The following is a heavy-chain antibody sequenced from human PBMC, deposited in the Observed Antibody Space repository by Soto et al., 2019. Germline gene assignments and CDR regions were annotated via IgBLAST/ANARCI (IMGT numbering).Heavy chain of an antibody. CDR2: IYLGDSDT. CDR1: GYSFSTYC. V-gene: IGHV5-51*01. Sequence: GESLKISCQASGYSFSTYCIGWLRHMPVKGLEWVGIIYLGDSDTIYSPSFQGQVTISADQSSSTTYTQWTSLKNSDTAIYYCARQHGVDPANGRIAAWAQGTIVTVSS. D-gene: IGHD5-18*01. CDR3: ARQHGVDPANGRIAA. J-gene: IGHJ4*02.